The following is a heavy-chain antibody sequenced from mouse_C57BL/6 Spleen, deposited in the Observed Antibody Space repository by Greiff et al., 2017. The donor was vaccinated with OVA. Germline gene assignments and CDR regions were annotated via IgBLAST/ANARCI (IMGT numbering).Heavy chain of an antibody. J-gene: IGHJ3*01. D-gene: IGHD1-1*01. CDR1: GYTFTDYY. Sequence: EVQLQQSGPELVKPGASVKISCKASGYTFTDYYMNWVKQSHGKSLEWIGDINPNNGGTSYNQKFKGKATLTVDKSSSTAYMELRSLTSEDSAVYYCAGAITTVVDPSFAYWGQGTLVTVSA. CDR2: INPNNGGT. CDR3: AGAITTVVDPSFAY. V-gene: IGHV1-26*01.